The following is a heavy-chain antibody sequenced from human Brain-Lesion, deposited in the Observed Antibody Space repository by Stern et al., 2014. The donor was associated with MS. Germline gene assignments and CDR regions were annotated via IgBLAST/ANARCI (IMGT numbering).Heavy chain of an antibody. CDR2: FDPEDGET. CDR1: GYTLTELS. D-gene: IGHD1-26*01. CDR3: ATLSPGAGGNYYRHFDY. V-gene: IGHV1-24*01. J-gene: IGHJ4*02. Sequence: QLQLQESGAEVKKPGASVKVSCKVSGYTLTELSMHWVRQAPRKGLEWMGGFDPEDGETIYAQKFKGRVTMTEDTSTDTAYMELSSLRSEDTAVYYCATLSPGAGGNYYRHFDYWGQGTLVTVSS.